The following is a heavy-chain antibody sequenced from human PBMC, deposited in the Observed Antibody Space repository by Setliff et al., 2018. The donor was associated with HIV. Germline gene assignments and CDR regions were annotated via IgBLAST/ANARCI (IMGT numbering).Heavy chain of an antibody. J-gene: IGHJ4*02. Sequence: SETLSLTCTVSGGFISTGGYSWSWIRQPPGKGLEWIGYIYHSGNTYYNPSLKSRVSISVDRSKNHFSLKLSSVTAADTAVYYCARQAVRDYWGQGTLVTVSS. V-gene: IGHV4-30-2*01. CDR3: ARQAVRDY. CDR1: GGFISTGGYS. CDR2: IYHSGNT. D-gene: IGHD1-1*01.